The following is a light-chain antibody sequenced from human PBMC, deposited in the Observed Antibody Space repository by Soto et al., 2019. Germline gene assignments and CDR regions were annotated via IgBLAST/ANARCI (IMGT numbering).Light chain of an antibody. V-gene: IGKV1-5*01. CDR2: DAS. CDR1: QSISYW. Sequence: DIQMTQSPTTLSASVGDRVTITCRASQSISYWLAWYQQKPGKAPKLLIYDASSLESGVLSRFSGSGFGTEFTLTISSLQPDDFATYYCQQYNSFPYTFGRATTLEI. J-gene: IGKJ2*01. CDR3: QQYNSFPYT.